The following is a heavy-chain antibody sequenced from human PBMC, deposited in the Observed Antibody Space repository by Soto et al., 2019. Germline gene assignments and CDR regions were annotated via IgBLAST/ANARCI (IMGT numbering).Heavy chain of an antibody. CDR1: GGSISSYY. J-gene: IGHJ4*02. Sequence: SETLSLTCTVSGGSISSYYWSWIRQPPGKGLEWIGYIYYSGSTNYNPSLKSRVTISVDTSKNQFSLKLSSVTAADTAVYYCARQESGWRSTFYWGQGTLVTVSS. D-gene: IGHD6-19*01. V-gene: IGHV4-59*08. CDR3: ARQESGWRSTFY. CDR2: IYYSGST.